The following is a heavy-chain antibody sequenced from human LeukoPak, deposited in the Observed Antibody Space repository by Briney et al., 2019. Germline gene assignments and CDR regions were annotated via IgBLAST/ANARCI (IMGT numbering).Heavy chain of an antibody. J-gene: IGHJ4*02. CDR2: IRSKAYGGTT. D-gene: IGHD3-16*02. V-gene: IGHV3-49*03. Sequence: GGSLRLSCTASGFTFGDYAMSWFRQAPGKGLEWIGFIRSKAYGGTTEYAASVKGRFTISRDDSKSIAYLQMNSLKTEDTAVYYCTRGSHQEYYDYVWGSYPEGYFDYWGQGTLVTVSS. CDR3: TRGSHQEYYDYVWGSYPEGYFDY. CDR1: GFTFGDYA.